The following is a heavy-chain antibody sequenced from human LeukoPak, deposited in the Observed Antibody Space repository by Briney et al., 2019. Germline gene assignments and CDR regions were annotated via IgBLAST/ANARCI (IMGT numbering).Heavy chain of an antibody. CDR3: ARDSESYYDSSGYYYGWLGY. J-gene: IGHJ4*02. CDR2: IYYSGST. CDR1: GGTLSSRNSY. V-gene: IGHV4-39*07. D-gene: IGHD3-22*01. Sequence: SETLSLTCIVSGGTLSSRNSYWGWIRQPPGKGLEWIGSIYYSGSTYYNPSLKSRVTISIDTSKNQFSLRLSSVTAADTAVYYCARDSESYYDSSGYYYGWLGYWGQGTLVTVSS.